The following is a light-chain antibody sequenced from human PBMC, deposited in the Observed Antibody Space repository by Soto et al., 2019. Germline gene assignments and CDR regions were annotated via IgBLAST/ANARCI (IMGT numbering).Light chain of an antibody. CDR2: DVT. CDR3: SSYTSSSAYAV. Sequence: QSALTQPASMSGSPGQSITISCTGTSSDFGGYNYVSWYQQHPGKAPKLMIYDVTNRPSGISNRFSGSKSGNTASLTISGPQAEDEADSYCSSYTSSSAYAVFGGGTQLTVL. CDR1: SSDFGGYNY. J-gene: IGLJ3*02. V-gene: IGLV2-14*01.